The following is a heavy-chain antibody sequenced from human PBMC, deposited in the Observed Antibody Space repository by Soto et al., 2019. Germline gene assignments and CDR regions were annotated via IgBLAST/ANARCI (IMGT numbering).Heavy chain of an antibody. D-gene: IGHD5-12*01. V-gene: IGHV1-18*01. J-gene: IGHJ4*02. CDR2: ISDYNGNT. CDR3: PRDSIVATIKMEIDY. Sequence: QVQLVQSGAEVKKPGASVKVSCKASGYTFTSYGISWVRQAPGQGLEWMGWISDYNGNTNYAQKLQGRVTMTTDISTSTVYIELRSVRSDDTAVYYCPRDSIVATIKMEIDYWGQGTLVTVSS. CDR1: GYTFTSYG.